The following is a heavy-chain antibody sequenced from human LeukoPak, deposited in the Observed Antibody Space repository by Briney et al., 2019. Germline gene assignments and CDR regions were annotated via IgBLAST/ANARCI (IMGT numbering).Heavy chain of an antibody. Sequence: SETLSLTCAVSGGSISSGGYSWGWIRQPPGKGLEWIGSITHSGIPYYSPSLRSRVTISLDASKNQFSLKLTSVTAADTAVYYCTSLYSSNWYLGDYWGQGALVTVSS. D-gene: IGHD6-13*01. V-gene: IGHV4-39*07. CDR2: ITHSGIP. CDR1: GGSISSGGYS. J-gene: IGHJ4*02. CDR3: TSLYSSNWYLGDY.